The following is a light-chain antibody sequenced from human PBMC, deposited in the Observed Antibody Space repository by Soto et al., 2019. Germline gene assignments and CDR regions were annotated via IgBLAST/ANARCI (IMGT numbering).Light chain of an antibody. J-gene: IGKJ5*01. CDR3: QQFSSYPPIT. CDR2: DAS. Sequence: AIQLTQSPSSLSASVGDRVTITCRASQGIGSGVAWYQQKPGNPPNLLIYDASSLETGVPSRFSASGSGTDFTLTISSLQAEDFATYYCQQFSSYPPITFGQGTRLEIK. V-gene: IGKV1-13*02. CDR1: QGIGSG.